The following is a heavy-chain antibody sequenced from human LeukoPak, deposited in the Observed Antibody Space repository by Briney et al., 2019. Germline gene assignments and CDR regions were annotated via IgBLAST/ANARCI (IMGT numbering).Heavy chain of an antibody. D-gene: IGHD3-10*01. J-gene: IGHJ4*02. Sequence: SETLSLTCTVSGGSISSSSYYWGWIRQPPGKGLEWIGCIYYSGSTYYNPSLKCRVTISVDTSKNQFSLKLSSVTAADTAVYYRAGFSGSYYKLHDYWGQGTLVTVSS. CDR1: GGSISSSSYY. CDR2: IYYSGST. V-gene: IGHV4-39*01. CDR3: AGFSGSYYKLHDY.